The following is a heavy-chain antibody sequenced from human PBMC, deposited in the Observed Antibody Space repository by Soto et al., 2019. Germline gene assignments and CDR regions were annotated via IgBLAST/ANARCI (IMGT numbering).Heavy chain of an antibody. Sequence: ASVKVSCKASGYTFTSYDINWVRQATGQGLEWMGWMNPNSGNTGYAQKFQGRVTMTRNTSISTAYMELSSLRSEDTAVYYCARGQDIVVVVAAHNWFDPWGQGTLVTVSS. V-gene: IGHV1-8*01. J-gene: IGHJ5*02. CDR3: ARGQDIVVVVAAHNWFDP. CDR1: GYTFTSYD. CDR2: MNPNSGNT. D-gene: IGHD2-15*01.